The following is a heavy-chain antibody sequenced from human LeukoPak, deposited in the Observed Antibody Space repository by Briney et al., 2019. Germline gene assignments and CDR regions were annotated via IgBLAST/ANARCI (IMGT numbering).Heavy chain of an antibody. Sequence: ASVKVSCKASGYTFTGYYMHWVRQAPGQGLEWMGWINPNSGGTNYAQKFQGRVTMTRDTSISTAYMELSSLRSEDTAVYYCARGHIAVAGTEDDPYNWFDPWGQGTLVTVSS. D-gene: IGHD6-19*01. J-gene: IGHJ5*02. CDR2: INPNSGGT. CDR3: ARGHIAVAGTEDDPYNWFDP. CDR1: GYTFTGYY. V-gene: IGHV1-2*02.